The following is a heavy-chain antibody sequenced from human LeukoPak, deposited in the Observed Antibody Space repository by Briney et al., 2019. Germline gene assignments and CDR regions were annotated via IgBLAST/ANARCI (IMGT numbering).Heavy chain of an antibody. V-gene: IGHV4-59*08. J-gene: IGHJ3*02. Sequence: RSSETLSLTCTVSGGSISSYYWSWIRQPPGKGLEWIGCIYYSGSTNYNPSLKSRVTISVDTSKNQFSLKLSSVTAADTAVYYCARPGRYYDSSGSPDAFDIWGQGTMVTVSS. CDR2: IYYSGST. CDR1: GGSISSYY. CDR3: ARPGRYYDSSGSPDAFDI. D-gene: IGHD3-22*01.